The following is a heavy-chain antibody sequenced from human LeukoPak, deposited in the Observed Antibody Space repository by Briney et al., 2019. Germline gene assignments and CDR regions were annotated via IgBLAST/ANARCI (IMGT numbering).Heavy chain of an antibody. Sequence: KPSETLSLTCAVYGGSFSGYYWSWIRQPPGKGLEWIGEINHSGSTNYNPSLKSRVTISVDTSKNQFSLKLSSVTAADTAVYYCARHDLYYYDSSGYYSGKTDFDYWGQGTLVTVSS. D-gene: IGHD3-22*01. V-gene: IGHV4-34*01. CDR1: GGSFSGYY. CDR3: ARHDLYYYDSSGYYSGKTDFDY. J-gene: IGHJ4*02. CDR2: INHSGST.